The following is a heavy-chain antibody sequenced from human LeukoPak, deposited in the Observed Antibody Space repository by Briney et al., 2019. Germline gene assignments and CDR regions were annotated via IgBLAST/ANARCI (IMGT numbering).Heavy chain of an antibody. D-gene: IGHD1-26*01. Sequence: PGGSLRLSCVASGFTFTNYNMNWVRQAPGKGLEWVSSISSSSTYMFYADSVEGRFTISRDDAKNSLYLQMNSLRAEDTAVYYCAPTGKGSGSYYWFDPWGQGTLVTASS. J-gene: IGHJ5*02. V-gene: IGHV3-21*01. CDR3: APTGKGSGSYYWFDP. CDR2: ISSSSTYM. CDR1: GFTFTNYN.